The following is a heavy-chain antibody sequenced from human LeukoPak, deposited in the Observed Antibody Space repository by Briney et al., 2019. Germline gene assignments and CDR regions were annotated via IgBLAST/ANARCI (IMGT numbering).Heavy chain of an antibody. V-gene: IGHV3-21*01. CDR3: AKDLFGYYDSSGYYID. CDR2: ISSSSSYI. CDR1: GFTFSSYS. D-gene: IGHD3-22*01. J-gene: IGHJ4*02. Sequence: GGSLRLSCAASGFTFSSYSMNWVRQAPGKGLEWVSSISSSSSYIYYADSVKGRFTISRDNAKNSLYLQMNSLRAEDTAVYYCAKDLFGYYDSSGYYIDWGQGTLVTVSS.